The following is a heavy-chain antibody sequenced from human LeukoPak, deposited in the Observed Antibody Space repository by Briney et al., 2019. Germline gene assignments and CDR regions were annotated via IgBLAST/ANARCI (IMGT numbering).Heavy chain of an antibody. V-gene: IGHV3-23*01. J-gene: IGHJ6*03. CDR1: GFTFSSYA. D-gene: IGHD3-9*01. CDR3: AKCILTGYYKGYMDV. Sequence: LSGGSLRLSCAASGFTFSSYAMSWVRQAPGKGLEWVAGISGSGGSTYYADSVKGRFTISRDNSKNTLYLQMNSLRAEDTAIYYCAKCILTGYYKGYMDVWGKGTTVTISS. CDR2: ISGSGGST.